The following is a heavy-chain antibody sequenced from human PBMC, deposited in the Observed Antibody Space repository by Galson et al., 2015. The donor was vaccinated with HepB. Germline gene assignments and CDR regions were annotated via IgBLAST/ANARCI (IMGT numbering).Heavy chain of an antibody. CDR3: AIRIFGDTAMPKPNY. D-gene: IGHD5-18*01. Sequence: SVKVSCKASGGTFSSYAISWVRQAPGQGLEWMGGIIPIFGTANYAQKFQGRVTITADESTSTAYMELSSLRSEDTAVYYCAIRIFGDTAMPKPNYWGQGTLVTVSS. CDR1: GGTFSSYA. V-gene: IGHV1-69*13. CDR2: IIPIFGTA. J-gene: IGHJ4*02.